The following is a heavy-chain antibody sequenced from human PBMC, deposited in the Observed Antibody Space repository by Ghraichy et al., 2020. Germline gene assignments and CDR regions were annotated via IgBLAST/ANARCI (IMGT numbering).Heavy chain of an antibody. D-gene: IGHD2-15*01. V-gene: IGHV4-61*03. CDR1: GGSVSSGIHY. J-gene: IGHJ4*02. CDR2: IYYSGNT. CDR3: ARCSGGSCYSFDS. Sequence: ESLNISCTVSGGSVSSGIHYWSWLRQPPGKGLEWIGYIYYSGNTNYNPSLKSRVTISLDTSENHFSLNLNSVTAADTAVYYCARCSGGSCYSFDSWGQGTLVTVSS.